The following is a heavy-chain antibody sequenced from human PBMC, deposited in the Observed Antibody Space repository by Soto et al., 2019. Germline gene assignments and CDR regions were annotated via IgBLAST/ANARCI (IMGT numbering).Heavy chain of an antibody. Sequence: ASVKVSCKASGYTFTSYGISWVRQAPGQGLEWMGWISAYNGNTNYAQKLQGRVTMTTDTSTGTAYMELRSLRSDDTAVYYCARDLRYYDILSGGMDVWGQGTTVTVSS. CDR3: ARDLRYYDILSGGMDV. D-gene: IGHD3-9*01. J-gene: IGHJ6*02. V-gene: IGHV1-18*01. CDR1: GYTFTSYG. CDR2: ISAYNGNT.